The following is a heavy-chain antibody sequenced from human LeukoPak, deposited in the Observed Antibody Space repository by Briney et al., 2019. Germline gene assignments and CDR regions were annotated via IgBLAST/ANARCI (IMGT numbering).Heavy chain of an antibody. CDR1: GFTFSSYG. D-gene: IGHD3-22*01. CDR2: ISGSGGST. V-gene: IGHV3-23*01. J-gene: IGHJ6*03. CDR3: ARDSYDSSGYSLYYYYYMDV. Sequence: GGSLRLSCAASGFTFSSYGMSWVRQAPGKGLEWVSAISGSGGSTYYADSVKGRFTISRDNAKNTLYLQMNSLRAEDTAVYYCARDSYDSSGYSLYYYYYMDVWGKGTTVTISS.